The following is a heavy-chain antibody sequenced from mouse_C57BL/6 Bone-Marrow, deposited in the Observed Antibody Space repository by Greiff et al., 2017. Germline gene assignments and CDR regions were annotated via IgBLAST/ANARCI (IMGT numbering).Heavy chain of an antibody. D-gene: IGHD1-1*01. CDR2: IRLKSDNYAT. J-gene: IGHJ2*01. CDR3: TVITTRGFDY. V-gene: IGHV6-3*01. CDR1: GFTFSNYW. Sequence: EVQLVESGGGLVQPGGSMKLSCVASGFTFSNYWMNWVRQSPEKGLEWVAQIRLKSDNYATHYAESVKGRFTISRDDSKSSVYLQMNNLRAEDTGIYYCTVITTRGFDYWGQGTTLTVSS.